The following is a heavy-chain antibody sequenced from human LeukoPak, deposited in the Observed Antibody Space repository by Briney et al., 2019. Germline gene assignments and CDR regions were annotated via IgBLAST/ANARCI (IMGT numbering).Heavy chain of an antibody. CDR2: IYYSGST. CDR1: GGSISSSSYF. D-gene: IGHD2-2*01. V-gene: IGHV4-39*01. Sequence: SETLSLTCTVSGGSISSSSYFWGWIRQSPGKGLVWIGSIYYSGSTFYNPSLKSRVTISVDTSKNQFSLKLSSVTAADTAVYYCANSPAAFNWFDPWGQGTLVTVSS. CDR3: ANSPAAFNWFDP. J-gene: IGHJ5*02.